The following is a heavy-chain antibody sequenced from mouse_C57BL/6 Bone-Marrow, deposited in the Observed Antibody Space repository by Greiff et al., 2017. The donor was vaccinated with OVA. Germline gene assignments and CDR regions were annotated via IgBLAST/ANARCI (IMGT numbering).Heavy chain of an antibody. CDR1: GYTFTDYE. V-gene: IGHV1-15*01. CDR2: IDPETGGT. J-gene: IGHJ3*01. CDR3: TRSNWDVGAY. D-gene: IGHD4-1*01. Sequence: QVQLQQSGAELVRPGASVTLSCKASGYTFTDYEMHWVKQTPVHGLEWIGAIDPETGGTAYNQKFKGKAILTADKSSSTAYMELRSLTSEDSAVYYCTRSNWDVGAYWGQGTLVTVS.